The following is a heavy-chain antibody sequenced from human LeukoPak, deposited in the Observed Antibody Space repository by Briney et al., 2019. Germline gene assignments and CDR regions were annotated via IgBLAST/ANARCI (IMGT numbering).Heavy chain of an antibody. Sequence: SETLSLTCAVYGGSFSGYYWSWIRQPPGKGLEWIGRMHSSGRTSYSPSLKSRVTISVDTSKNQFSLKLSSVTAADTAVYYCARGLRGYSYGYVPWELSYYMDVWGKGTTVTVSS. CDR3: ARGLRGYSYGYVPWELSYYMDV. CDR1: GGSFSGYY. D-gene: IGHD5-18*01. V-gene: IGHV4-34*01. J-gene: IGHJ6*03. CDR2: MHSSGRT.